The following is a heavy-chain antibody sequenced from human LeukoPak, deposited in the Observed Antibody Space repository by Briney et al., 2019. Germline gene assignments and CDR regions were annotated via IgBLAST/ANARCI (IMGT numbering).Heavy chain of an antibody. V-gene: IGHV4-31*03. J-gene: IGHJ6*03. CDR1: GGSISGGGYY. Sequence: SETLSLTCTVSGGSISGGGYYWSWIRQHPGKGLEWIGYIYYSGSTYYNPSLKSRVTISVDTSKNQFSLKLSSVTAADTAVYYCARVGPNYYYMDVWGKGTTVTVSS. CDR3: ARVGPNYYYMDV. CDR2: IYYSGST. D-gene: IGHD3-10*01.